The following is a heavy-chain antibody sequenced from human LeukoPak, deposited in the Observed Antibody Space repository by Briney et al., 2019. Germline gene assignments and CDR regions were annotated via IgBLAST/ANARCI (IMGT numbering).Heavy chain of an antibody. V-gene: IGHV3-64*01. CDR1: GFTFSSYA. CDR3: ARGYYYGSGVGIFDY. J-gene: IGHJ4*02. Sequence: GGSLRLSCAASGFTFSSYAMHWVRQAPGKGLEYVSAISSNGGSTYYAISVKGRFTISRDNSKNTLYLQMGSLRAEDMAVYYCARGYYYGSGVGIFDYWGQRTLVTVSS. CDR2: ISSNGGST. D-gene: IGHD3-10*01.